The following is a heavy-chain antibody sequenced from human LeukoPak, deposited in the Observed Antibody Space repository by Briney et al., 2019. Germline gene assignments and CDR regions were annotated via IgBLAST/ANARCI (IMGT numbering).Heavy chain of an antibody. J-gene: IGHJ3*02. D-gene: IGHD5-12*01. CDR1: GFTFSSYW. CDR2: IKQDGSEK. V-gene: IGHV3-7*04. Sequence: GGSLRLSCVASGFTFSSYWMSWVRQAPGKGLEWVANIKQDGSEKYYVDSVKGRFTISRDNAKNSLYLQMNSLRAEDTAVYYCARASGYEDAFDIWGQGTMVTVPS. CDR3: ARASGYEDAFDI.